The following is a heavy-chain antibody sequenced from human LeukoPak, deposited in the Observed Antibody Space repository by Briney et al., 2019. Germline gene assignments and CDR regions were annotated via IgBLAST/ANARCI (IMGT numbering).Heavy chain of an antibody. D-gene: IGHD4-17*01. Sequence: GGSLRLSCAASGFTFSSYAMSWVRQAPGKGLEWVSAISGSGGSTYYADSVKGRFTISRDNAENSLYLQMISLRAEDTAVYFCARDRYGDYAIDYWGQGTLVTVSS. J-gene: IGHJ4*02. CDR2: ISGSGGST. CDR1: GFTFSSYA. V-gene: IGHV3-23*01. CDR3: ARDRYGDYAIDY.